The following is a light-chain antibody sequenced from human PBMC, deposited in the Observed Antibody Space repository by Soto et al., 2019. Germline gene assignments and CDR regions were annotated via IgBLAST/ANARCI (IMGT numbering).Light chain of an antibody. Sequence: QSVMTQPPSVSAAPGQKVTISCSGSSSNIGANSVSWYQQLPGTAPKLLIYDDNKRPSGIPDRFSGSKSGTSATLGITGFQTGDEADYYCGSWDSSLSAYVFGTGTKLTVL. J-gene: IGLJ1*01. CDR2: DDN. V-gene: IGLV1-51*01. CDR1: SSNIGANS. CDR3: GSWDSSLSAYV.